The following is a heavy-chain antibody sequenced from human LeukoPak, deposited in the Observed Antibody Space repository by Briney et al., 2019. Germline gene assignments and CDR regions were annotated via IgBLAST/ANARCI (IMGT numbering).Heavy chain of an antibody. CDR3: VRTEVGVFDC. CDR1: GFTFTSYG. Sequence: GGSLRLSCAASGFTFTSYGMHWVRQAPGKGLEWVAVIWYDGSNKYYADSVKGRFTISRDNSKNTLYLQMNSLRAEDTAVYYCVRTEVGVFDCWGQGTLVSVSS. CDR2: IWYDGSNK. D-gene: IGHD1-26*01. V-gene: IGHV3-33*01. J-gene: IGHJ4*02.